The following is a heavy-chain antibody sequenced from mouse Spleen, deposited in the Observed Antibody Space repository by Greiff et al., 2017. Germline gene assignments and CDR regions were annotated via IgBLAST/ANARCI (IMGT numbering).Heavy chain of an antibody. D-gene: IGHD1-1*01. CDR2: ILPGSGST. J-gene: IGHJ2*01. V-gene: IGHV1-9*01. CDR1: GYTFSSYW. CDR3: ARSDYYGSSYVDYFDY. Sequence: VQLQQSGAELMKPGASVKISCKATGYTFSSYWIEWVKQRPGHGLEWIGEILPGSGSTNYNEKFKGKATFTADTSSNTAYMQLSSLTSEDSAVYYCARSDYYGSSYVDYFDYWGQGTTLTVSS.